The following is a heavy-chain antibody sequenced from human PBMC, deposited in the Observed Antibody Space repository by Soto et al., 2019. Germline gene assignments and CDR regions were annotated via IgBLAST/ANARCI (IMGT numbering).Heavy chain of an antibody. CDR1: GGSISSYY. Sequence: SETLSLTCTVSGGSISSYYWSWIRQPPGKGLEWIGYIYYSGSTNYNPSLKSRVTISVDTSKNQFSLKLSSVTAADTAVYYCARAGYDFWSGYYSYYFDYWGQGTLVTVSS. CDR3: ARAGYDFWSGYYSYYFDY. D-gene: IGHD3-3*01. V-gene: IGHV4-59*01. J-gene: IGHJ4*02. CDR2: IYYSGST.